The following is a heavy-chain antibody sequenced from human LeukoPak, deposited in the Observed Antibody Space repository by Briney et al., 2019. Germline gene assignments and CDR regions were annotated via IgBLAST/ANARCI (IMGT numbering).Heavy chain of an antibody. CDR3: ARTSSGPNYDILTGYLSPNWLDP. CDR2: IYYSGNT. Sequence: PSETLSLTCTVSGGSISSFYWSWIRQPPGKGLEWIGYIYYSGNTNYNPSLKSRVTISVDTSKNQFSLKLNSVTAADTAVYYCARTSSGPNYDILTGYLSPNWLDPWGQGILVTVSS. D-gene: IGHD3-9*01. J-gene: IGHJ5*02. V-gene: IGHV4-59*01. CDR1: GGSISSFY.